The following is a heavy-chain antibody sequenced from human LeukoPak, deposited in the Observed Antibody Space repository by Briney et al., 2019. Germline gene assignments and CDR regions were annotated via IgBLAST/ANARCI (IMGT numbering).Heavy chain of an antibody. Sequence: SETLSLTCAVYGGSFSGYYWSWIRQPPGKGLEWIGEINHSGSTNYNPSLKSRVTISVDTSKNQFSLKLSSVTAAGTAVYYCARGLITYYYGSGAPPGYWGQGTLVTVSS. D-gene: IGHD3-10*01. CDR1: GGSFSGYY. CDR2: INHSGST. CDR3: ARGLITYYYGSGAPPGY. J-gene: IGHJ4*02. V-gene: IGHV4-34*01.